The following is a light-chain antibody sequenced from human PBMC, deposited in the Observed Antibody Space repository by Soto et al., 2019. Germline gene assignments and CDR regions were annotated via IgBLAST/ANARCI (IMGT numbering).Light chain of an antibody. Sequence: QSALTQPASVSGSPGQSITISCTGTSSDVGGYNYVSRYQQHPGKAPKLMIYDVSNRPSGVSNRFSGSKSGNTASLTISGLQAEDEADYYCSSYTSSSTYFGTGTKLTVL. J-gene: IGLJ1*01. V-gene: IGLV2-14*01. CDR2: DVS. CDR1: SSDVGGYNY. CDR3: SSYTSSSTY.